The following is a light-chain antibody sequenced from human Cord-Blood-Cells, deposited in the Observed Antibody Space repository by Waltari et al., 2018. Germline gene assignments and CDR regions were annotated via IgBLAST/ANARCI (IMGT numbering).Light chain of an antibody. CDR2: EVR. CDR1: SSDVGGYNY. V-gene: IGLV2-14*01. J-gene: IGLJ1*01. Sequence: QSAPTQPASVSGSPGQSIPISCTGTSSDVGGYNYVSWYQQHPGKAPKLMIYEVRNRPSGVSNRCSGSKSGNTASRTISGLQAEDEADYYCSSYTSSSTYVFGTGTKVTVL. CDR3: SSYTSSSTYV.